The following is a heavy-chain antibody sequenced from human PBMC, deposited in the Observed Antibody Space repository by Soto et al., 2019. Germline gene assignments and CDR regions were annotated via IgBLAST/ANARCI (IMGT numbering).Heavy chain of an antibody. CDR3: ARDRDDYGSGNYYNRIDF. CDR2: IIPLFGTP. CDR1: GGIFSTYA. J-gene: IGHJ4*02. Sequence: VASVKVSCKASGGIFSTYAISWLRQAPGQGLEWMGGIIPLFGTPNYAQRFQGRVTITADESTSTAYMELSRLRSEDTAVYYCARDRDDYGSGNYYNRIDFWGQGTLVTSPQ. V-gene: IGHV1-69*13. D-gene: IGHD3-10*01.